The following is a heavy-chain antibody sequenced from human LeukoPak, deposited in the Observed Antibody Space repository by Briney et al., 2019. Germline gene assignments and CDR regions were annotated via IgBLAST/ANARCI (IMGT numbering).Heavy chain of an antibody. Sequence: SETLSLTCVVSGDSVSSTNYYWGWIRQPPGKGLEWIGEIYHSGSTNYNPSLKSRVTISVDTSKNQFSLKLRSVTAADTAVYYCARRSHYSTSSGASAWGQGTLVTVSS. D-gene: IGHD6-6*01. CDR2: IYHSGST. J-gene: IGHJ5*02. CDR1: GDSVSSTNYY. V-gene: IGHV4-39*07. CDR3: ARRSHYSTSSGASA.